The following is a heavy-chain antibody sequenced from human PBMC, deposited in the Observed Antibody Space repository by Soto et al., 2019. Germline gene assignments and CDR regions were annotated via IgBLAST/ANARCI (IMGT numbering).Heavy chain of an antibody. CDR1: FGSISIYY. D-gene: IGHD1-26*01. CDR2: IYTSGST. CDR3: ARDRGLGPTRGGVSSYYYGMDV. J-gene: IGHJ6*02. V-gene: IGHV4-4*07. Sequence: PAETLCISCTVSFGSISIYYWGWIGQPAGNGLELIGRIYTSGSTNYNPSLKSRVTMPVDTSKNQFSLKLSSVTAADTAVYYCARDRGLGPTRGGVSSYYYGMDVWGQGTTVTVSS.